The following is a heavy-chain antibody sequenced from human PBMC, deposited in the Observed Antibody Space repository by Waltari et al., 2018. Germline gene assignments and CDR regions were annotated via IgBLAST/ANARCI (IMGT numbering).Heavy chain of an antibody. V-gene: IGHV3-23*01. CDR1: GFPFRPYT. CDR3: AKDEGARLAPTFGMDA. CDR2: MTASGLM. J-gene: IGHJ6*02. D-gene: IGHD6-6*01. Sequence: EMQLLESGGGLVQPGGSLRLSCAASGFPFRPYTMNWVRQAPGKGLEWVAVMTASGLMDYGDSVKGRFIISRDNSKNTLYLEMYRLRVEDTARYYCAKDEGARLAPTFGMDAWGQGTTVIVSS.